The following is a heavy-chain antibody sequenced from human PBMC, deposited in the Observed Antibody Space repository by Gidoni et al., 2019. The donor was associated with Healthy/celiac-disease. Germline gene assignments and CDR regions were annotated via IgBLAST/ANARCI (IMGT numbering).Heavy chain of an antibody. CDR3: ARAYGSPTTVSYYMDV. CDR2: INHSGST. V-gene: IGHV4-34*01. CDR1: GGSFSGYY. Sequence: QVQLQQWGAGLLKPSETLSLTCAVSGGSFSGYYWSWIRQPPGKGLEWSGEINHSGSTNYNPSLKSRVTISVDTSKNQFSLKLSSVTAADTAVYYCARAYGSPTTVSYYMDVWGKGTTVTVSS. D-gene: IGHD4-17*01. J-gene: IGHJ6*03.